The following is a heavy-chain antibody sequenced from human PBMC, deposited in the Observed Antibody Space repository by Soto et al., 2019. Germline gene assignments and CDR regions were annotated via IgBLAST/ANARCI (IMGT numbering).Heavy chain of an antibody. D-gene: IGHD1-26*01. CDR2: ISSSSSYT. V-gene: IGHV3-11*06. CDR1: GFTFSDYY. J-gene: IGHJ6*02. Sequence: GGSLRLSCAASGFTFSDYYMSWIRQAPGKGLEWVSYISSSSSYTNYADSVKGRFTISRDNAKNSLYLQMNSLRAEDTAVYYCARERELVSLYYYGMDVWGQGTTVTVSS. CDR3: ARERELVSLYYYGMDV.